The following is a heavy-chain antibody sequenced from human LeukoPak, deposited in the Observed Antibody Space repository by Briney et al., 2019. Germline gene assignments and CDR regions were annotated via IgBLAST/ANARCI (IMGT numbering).Heavy chain of an antibody. J-gene: IGHJ4*02. Sequence: SETLSLTCAVYGGSFSGYYWSWIRQPPGKGLEWIGEINHSGSTNYNPSLKSRVTISVDTSKNQFSLKLSSVAAADTAVYYCARALSWTAYYYGSGLDYWGQGTLVTVSS. CDR3: ARALSWTAYYYGSGLDY. D-gene: IGHD3-10*01. CDR2: INHSGST. V-gene: IGHV4-34*01. CDR1: GGSFSGYY.